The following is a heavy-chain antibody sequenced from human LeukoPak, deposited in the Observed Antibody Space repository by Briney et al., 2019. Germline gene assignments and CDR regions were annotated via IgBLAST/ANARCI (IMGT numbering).Heavy chain of an antibody. J-gene: IGHJ4*02. CDR1: GYSISSGYY. D-gene: IGHD2-2*02. V-gene: IGHV4-38-2*01. CDR3: ARHRACSSTSCYTGLFDY. Sequence: ETLSLTCAVSGYSISSGYYWGWIRQPPGKGLEWIGSIYHSGSTYYNPSLKSRVTISVDTSKNQFSLKLSSVTAADTAVYYCARHRACSSTSCYTGLFDYWGQGTLVTVSS. CDR2: IYHSGST.